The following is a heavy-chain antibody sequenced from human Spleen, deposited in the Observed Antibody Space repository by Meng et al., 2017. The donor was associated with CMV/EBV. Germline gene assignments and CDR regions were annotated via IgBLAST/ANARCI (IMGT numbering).Heavy chain of an antibody. CDR2: ISGSGYST. CDR1: GFTFSNYA. J-gene: IGHJ4*02. D-gene: IGHD2-2*01. Sequence: GGSLRLSCAASGFTFSNYAMSWVRQAPGKGLEWVSAISGSGYSTYFADSVKGRFTISRDNSKNTLYLQMNTLRAEDTAVYYCARGPEVIVVVPPTDWGQGTLVTVSS. V-gene: IGHV3-23*01. CDR3: ARGPEVIVVVPPTD.